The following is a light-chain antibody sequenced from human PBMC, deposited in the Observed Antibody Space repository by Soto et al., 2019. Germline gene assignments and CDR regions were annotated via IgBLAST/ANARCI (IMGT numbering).Light chain of an antibody. CDR1: QSVSNN. V-gene: IGKV3-15*01. CDR3: QQYNNWPIT. CDR2: GAS. J-gene: IGKJ5*01. Sequence: EIVLTQSPATLSFSPGERATLSCRASQSVSNNYLAWYQQKPGQAPRLLIYGASTRATGIPARFSGSGSGTEFTLTISSLQSEDFAVYYCQQYNNWPITFGQGTRLEIK.